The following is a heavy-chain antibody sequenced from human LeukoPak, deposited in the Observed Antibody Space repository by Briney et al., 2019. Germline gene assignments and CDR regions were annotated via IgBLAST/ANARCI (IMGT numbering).Heavy chain of an antibody. CDR1: GFTFSSYG. J-gene: IGHJ4*02. CDR3: ARDTEQWLVPWNYFDY. CDR2: ISSSGSTI. D-gene: IGHD6-19*01. Sequence: GGSLRLSCAASGFTFSSYGMHWVRQAPGKGLEWVSYISSSGSTIYYADSVKGRFTISRDNAKNSLYLQMNSLRAEDTAVYYCARDTEQWLVPWNYFDYWGQGTLVTVSS. V-gene: IGHV3-48*04.